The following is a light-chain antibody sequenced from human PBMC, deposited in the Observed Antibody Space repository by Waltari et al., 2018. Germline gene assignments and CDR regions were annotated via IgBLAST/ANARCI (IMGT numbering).Light chain of an antibody. CDR1: QSVSRS. J-gene: IGKJ1*01. CDR2: GAS. Sequence: ELVLTQSPGTPSLSPGERATLSCRASQSVSRSLAWYQQKPGQAPRLLIYGASSRATGVPDRFSGSGSGTDFSLTISRLEPEDFAVYYCQHYVRLPVSFGQGTKVEIK. CDR3: QHYVRLPVS. V-gene: IGKV3-20*01.